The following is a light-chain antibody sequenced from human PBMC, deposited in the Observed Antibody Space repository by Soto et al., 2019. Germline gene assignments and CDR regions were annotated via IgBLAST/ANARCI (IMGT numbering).Light chain of an antibody. V-gene: IGKV3D-20*02. CDR1: QSVSSSS. CDR3: QQYKNWPL. CDR2: EAS. Sequence: EIVLTQSPGTLSLSPWERASLSCRASQSVSSSSLAWYQQNPGQAPRLLIYEASSRATGIPDRFSGSGSGTEFTLTISSLQSEDFAVYYCQQYKNWPLFGQGTRLEIK. J-gene: IGKJ5*01.